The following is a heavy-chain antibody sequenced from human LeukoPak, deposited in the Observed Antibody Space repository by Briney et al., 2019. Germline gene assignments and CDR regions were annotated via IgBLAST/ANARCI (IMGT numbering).Heavy chain of an antibody. D-gene: IGHD4-23*01. CDR2: IYPGDSDT. CDR3: ARAPSMTTVAPYYFDY. CDR1: GYSFTSYW. Sequence: GESLKISCKGSGYSFTSYWIGWVRQMPGKGLEWMGIIYPGDSDTRYSPSFQGQVTISADKSISTAYLQWSSLKASDTAMYYCARAPSMTTVAPYYFDYWGQGTLVTVSS. V-gene: IGHV5-51*01. J-gene: IGHJ4*02.